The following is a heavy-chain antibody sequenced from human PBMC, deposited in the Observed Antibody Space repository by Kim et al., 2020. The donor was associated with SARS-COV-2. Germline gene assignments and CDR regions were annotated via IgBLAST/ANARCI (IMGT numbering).Heavy chain of an antibody. CDR2: IYYTGST. CDR3: ARGFPSSTIDY. J-gene: IGHJ4*02. V-gene: IGHV4-59*01. Sequence: SETLSLTFTVSGGFISNYYWSWIRQPPGKGLEWIGYIYYTGSTNYNPYLKSRVTMSVGTSKNQFSLKLSSVTAADTAVYYCARGFPSSTIDYWGQGTLVTVSS. D-gene: IGHD6-13*01. CDR1: GGFISNYY.